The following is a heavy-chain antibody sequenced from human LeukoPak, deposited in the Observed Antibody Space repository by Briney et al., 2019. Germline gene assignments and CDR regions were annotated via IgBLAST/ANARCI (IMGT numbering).Heavy chain of an antibody. D-gene: IGHD3-22*01. CDR2: IYYSGST. CDR3: AILCDSSGYDVDY. J-gene: IGHJ4*02. V-gene: IGHV4-30-4*01. CDR1: GGSISSGDYY. Sequence: SQTLSLTCTVSGGSISSGDYYWSWIRQPPGKGPEWIGYIYYSGSTYYNPSLKSRVTISVDTSKNQFSLKLSSVTAADTAVYYCAILCDSSGYDVDYWGQGTLVTVSS.